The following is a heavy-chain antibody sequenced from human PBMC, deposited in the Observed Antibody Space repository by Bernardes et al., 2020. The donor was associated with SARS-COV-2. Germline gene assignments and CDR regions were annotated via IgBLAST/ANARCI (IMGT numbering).Heavy chain of an antibody. CDR1: GGSISSYY. J-gene: IGHJ4*02. Sequence: SETLSLTCTVSGGSISSYYWSWIRQPPGKGLEWIGYIYYSGSTNYNPSLKSRVTISVDTSKNQFSLKLSSVTAADTAVYYCARGAAEGDTAMVTGFDYWGQGTLVTVSS. D-gene: IGHD5-18*01. CDR2: IYYSGST. V-gene: IGHV4-59*08. CDR3: ARGAAEGDTAMVTGFDY.